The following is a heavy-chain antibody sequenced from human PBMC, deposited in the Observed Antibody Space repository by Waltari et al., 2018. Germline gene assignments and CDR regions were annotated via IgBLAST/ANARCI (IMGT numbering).Heavy chain of an antibody. V-gene: IGHV3-23*04. CDR2: ISGRGGRT. J-gene: IGHJ4*02. CDR3: AKGGGATVTTSDY. Sequence: EVQLVESGGGLVQPGGSLRLSCAASGFTFSSYAMSWVRQAPGKGLEWVSAISGRGGRTYYADSVKGRFTISRENSKNTLYLQMNRLRAEDTAVYYCAKGGGATVTTSDYWGQGTLVTVSS. CDR1: GFTFSSYA. D-gene: IGHD4-17*01.